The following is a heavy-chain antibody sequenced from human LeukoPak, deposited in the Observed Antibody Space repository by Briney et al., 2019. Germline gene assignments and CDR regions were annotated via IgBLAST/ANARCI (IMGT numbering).Heavy chain of an antibody. D-gene: IGHD6-19*01. V-gene: IGHV3-21*01. J-gene: IGHJ2*01. Sequence: AGGSLRPSCAASGFIFSSYSMNWVRQAPGKGLEWVSSIGLSSSHIYYADSVRGRFSISRDNAMNSLYLQMNSLRAEDTAVYYCARGLVVAGTDWYFDLWGRGTLVTVSS. CDR1: GFIFSSYS. CDR2: IGLSSSHI. CDR3: ARGLVVAGTDWYFDL.